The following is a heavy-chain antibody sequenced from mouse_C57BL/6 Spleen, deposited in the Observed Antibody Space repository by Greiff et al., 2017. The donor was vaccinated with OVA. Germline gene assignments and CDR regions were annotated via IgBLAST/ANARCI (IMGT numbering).Heavy chain of an antibody. V-gene: IGHV5-9*01. CDR3: ARRPTGTWYFDV. D-gene: IGHD4-1*02. Sequence: EVKLVESGGGLVKPGGSLKLSCAASGFTFSSYTMSWVRQTPEKRLEWVATISGGGGNTYYPDSVKGRFTISRDNAKNTLYLQMSSLRSEDTALYYCARRPTGTWYFDVWGTGTTVTVSS. CDR1: GFTFSSYT. J-gene: IGHJ1*03. CDR2: ISGGGGNT.